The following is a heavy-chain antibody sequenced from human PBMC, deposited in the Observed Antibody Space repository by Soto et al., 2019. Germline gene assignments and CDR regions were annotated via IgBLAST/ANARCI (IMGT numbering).Heavy chain of an antibody. J-gene: IGHJ4*02. Sequence: EVQLVESGGGLVQPGGSLRLSCAASGFTFSSYWMHWVRQAPGKGLVWVSRINSDGSSTSYADSVKGRFTISRDNAKNTLYLQMNSLRAEDTAVYYCARSSLEEMATITVDYWGQGTLVTVSS. CDR3: ARSSLEEMATITVDY. CDR2: INSDGSST. D-gene: IGHD5-12*01. CDR1: GFTFSSYW. V-gene: IGHV3-74*01.